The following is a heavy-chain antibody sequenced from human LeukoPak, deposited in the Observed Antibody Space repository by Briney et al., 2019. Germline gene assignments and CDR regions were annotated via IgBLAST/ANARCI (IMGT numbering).Heavy chain of an antibody. CDR3: ARGSGWYFDNRPILFYGMDV. V-gene: IGHV4-59*08. D-gene: IGHD6-19*01. CDR2: IYYSGST. Sequence: SETLSLTCTVSGGSISSYYWSWIRQPPGKGLEWIGYIYYSGSTNYNPSLKSRVTISVDTFKNQFSLKLSSVTAADTAVYYCARGSGWYFDNRPILFYGMDVWGQGTTVTVSS. J-gene: IGHJ6*02. CDR1: GGSISSYY.